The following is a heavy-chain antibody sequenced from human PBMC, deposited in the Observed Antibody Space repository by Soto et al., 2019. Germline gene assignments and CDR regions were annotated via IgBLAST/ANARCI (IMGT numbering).Heavy chain of an antibody. V-gene: IGHV3-21*01. Sequence: EVQLVESGGGLVKPGGSLRLSCAASGFTFSSYSMNWVRQAPGKGLEWVSSISSSSSYIYYADSVKGRFTISRDNAKNSLDLQMNSLRAEDTAVYYCARVIRAMGDYYYYYMDVWGKGTTVTVSS. CDR2: ISSSSSYI. CDR3: ARVIRAMGDYYYYYMDV. D-gene: IGHD3-16*01. J-gene: IGHJ6*03. CDR1: GFTFSSYS.